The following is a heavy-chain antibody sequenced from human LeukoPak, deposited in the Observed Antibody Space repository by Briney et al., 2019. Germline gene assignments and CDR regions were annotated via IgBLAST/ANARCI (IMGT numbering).Heavy chain of an antibody. Sequence: PSETLSLTCAVYGGSFSGYYWSWIRQPPGRGLEWIGEINHSGSTNYNPSLKSRVTISVDTSKNQFSLKLRSVTAADTAVYYCARGYRMRQPFLIRGQGTLVTVSS. CDR2: INHSGST. CDR1: GGSFSGYY. CDR3: ARGYRMRQPFLI. D-gene: IGHD1-14*01. V-gene: IGHV4-34*01. J-gene: IGHJ4*02.